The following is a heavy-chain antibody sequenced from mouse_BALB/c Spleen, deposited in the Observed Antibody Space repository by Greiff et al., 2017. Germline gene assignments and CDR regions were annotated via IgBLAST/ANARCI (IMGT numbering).Heavy chain of an antibody. V-gene: IGHV1S81*02. Sequence: QVQLKQSGPELVKPGASVRISCKASGYTFTSYYIHWVKQRPGQGLEWIGEINPSNGRTNYNEKFKSKATLTVDKSSSTAYMQLSSLTSEDSAVYYCARLTTVVHDYWGQGTTLTVSS. D-gene: IGHD1-1*01. CDR1: GYTFTSYY. J-gene: IGHJ2*01. CDR2: INPSNGRT. CDR3: ARLTTVVHDY.